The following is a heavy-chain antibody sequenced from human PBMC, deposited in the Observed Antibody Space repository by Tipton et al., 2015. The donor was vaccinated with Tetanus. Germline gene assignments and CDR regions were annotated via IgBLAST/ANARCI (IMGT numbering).Heavy chain of an antibody. CDR2: ISYDGSNK. CDR3: AREGGRGAFDI. D-gene: IGHD1-26*01. CDR1: GFTFSSYA. Sequence: SLRLSCAASGFTFSSYAMHWVRQAPGKGLEWVAVISYDGSNKYYADSVKGRFTISRDNSKNTLYLQMNSLRAEDTAVYYCAREGGRGAFDIWGQGTMVTVSS. V-gene: IGHV3-30-3*01. J-gene: IGHJ3*02.